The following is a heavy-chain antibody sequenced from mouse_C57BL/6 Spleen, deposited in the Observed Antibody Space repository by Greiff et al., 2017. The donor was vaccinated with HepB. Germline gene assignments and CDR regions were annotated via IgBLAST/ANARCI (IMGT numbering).Heavy chain of an antibody. J-gene: IGHJ4*01. V-gene: IGHV1-42*01. D-gene: IGHD2-4*01. Sequence: EVQLQQSGPELVKPGASVKISCKASGYSFTGYYMNWVKQSPEKSLEWIGEINPSTGGTTYNQKFKAKATLTVDKSSSTAYMQLKSLTSEDSAVYYCARPLRRQDYAMDYWGQGTSVTVSS. CDR3: ARPLRRQDYAMDY. CDR1: GYSFTGYY. CDR2: INPSTGGT.